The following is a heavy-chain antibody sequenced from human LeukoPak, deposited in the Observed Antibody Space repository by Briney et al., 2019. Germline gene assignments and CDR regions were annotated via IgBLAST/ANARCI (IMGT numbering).Heavy chain of an antibody. CDR3: AKDLGYGDYPPYYFDY. Sequence: GGSLRLSCAASGFTFSSYAMSWVRQAPGKGLEWVSAISGSGGSTYYADSVKGRFTISRDNSKNTLYLQMNSLRAEETAVYYCAKDLGYGDYPPYYFDYWGQGTLVTVSS. CDR2: ISGSGGST. V-gene: IGHV3-23*01. J-gene: IGHJ4*02. D-gene: IGHD4-17*01. CDR1: GFTFSSYA.